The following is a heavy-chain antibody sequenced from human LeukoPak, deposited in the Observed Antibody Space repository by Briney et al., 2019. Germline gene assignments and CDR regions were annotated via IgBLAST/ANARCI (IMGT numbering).Heavy chain of an antibody. Sequence: SETLSLTCAVSGYSISSGYYWGWIRQPPGKGLEWIGSIYHSGSTYYNPSLKSRVTISVDSSKNQFSLKLSSVTAADTAVYYCARLGDFRSGIMDVWGKGTTVTVSS. CDR3: ARLGDFRSGIMDV. CDR2: IYHSGST. CDR1: GYSISSGYY. J-gene: IGHJ6*03. V-gene: IGHV4-38-2*01. D-gene: IGHD3-3*01.